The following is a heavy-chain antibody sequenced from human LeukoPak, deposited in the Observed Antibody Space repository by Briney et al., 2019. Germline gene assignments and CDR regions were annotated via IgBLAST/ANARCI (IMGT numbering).Heavy chain of an antibody. V-gene: IGHV1-2*02. CDR3: ARDRVVVPAALSPRGWFDP. Sequence: ASVKVSCKASGYTFTGYYMHWVRQAPGQGLEWMGWINPNSGGTNYAQKFQGRVTMTRDTSISTAYMELSRLRSDDTAVYYCARDRVVVPAALSPRGWFDPWGQGTLVTVSS. CDR2: INPNSGGT. CDR1: GYTFTGYY. J-gene: IGHJ5*02. D-gene: IGHD2-2*01.